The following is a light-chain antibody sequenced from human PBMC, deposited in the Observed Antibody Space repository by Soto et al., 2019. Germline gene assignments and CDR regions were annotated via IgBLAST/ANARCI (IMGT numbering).Light chain of an antibody. CDR2: GAS. CDR1: QSVSSSY. CDR3: QHYGSSPFT. Sequence: EIVLTQSPGTLSLSPGERATLSCRASQSVSSSYLAWYQQKPGQAPRLIIYGASSRATGIPDRFSGSGSGTAFTLTLSRLEPEDYAVYYCQHYGSSPFTFGPGTKVDIK. J-gene: IGKJ3*01. V-gene: IGKV3-20*01.